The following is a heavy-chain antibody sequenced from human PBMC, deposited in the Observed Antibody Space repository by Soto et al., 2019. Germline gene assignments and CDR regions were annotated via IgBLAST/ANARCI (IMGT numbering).Heavy chain of an antibody. CDR1: GGSSSSGVYY. Sequence: SETLSLTCSVSGGSSSSGVYYWSWILQHPGKGLEWIGYIYYSGSTYYNPSLNSLVTISVDTSKNQFSLKLSSVTAEDTAVYYCANQDSSGYSYAFDIWGHGTMVTVSS. CDR3: ANQDSSGYSYAFDI. J-gene: IGHJ3*02. CDR2: IYYSGST. D-gene: IGHD3-22*01. V-gene: IGHV4-31*01.